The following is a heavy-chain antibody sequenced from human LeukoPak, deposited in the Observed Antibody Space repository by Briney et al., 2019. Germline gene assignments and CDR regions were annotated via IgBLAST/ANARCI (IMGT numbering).Heavy chain of an antibody. J-gene: IGHJ4*02. D-gene: IGHD1-26*01. CDR2: IYPGDSDT. CDR3: ARPAGATPTLYYFDY. V-gene: IGHV5-51*01. Sequence: GESLKISCKGSGYSFTSYWIGWVRQMPGKGLEWMGIIYPGDSDTRYSPSFQGQVTISANKSISTAYLQWSSLKASDTAMYYCARPAGATPTLYYFDYWGQGTLVTVSS. CDR1: GYSFTSYW.